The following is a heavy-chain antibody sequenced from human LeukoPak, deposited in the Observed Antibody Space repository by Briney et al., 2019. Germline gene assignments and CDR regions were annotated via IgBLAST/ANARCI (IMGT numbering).Heavy chain of an antibody. J-gene: IGHJ4*02. D-gene: IGHD4/OR15-4a*01. CDR1: GFTFRNYG. V-gene: IGHV3-23*01. Sequence: GGSLRLSCAASGFTFRNYGMSWVRQAPGKGLEWVSAISGDAADIFYADSVKGRFTISRDNSKNTLYLQMNSLRAEDTAVYYCARRAGAYSHPYDYWGQGTLVTVSS. CDR3: ARRAGAYSHPYDY. CDR2: ISGDAADI.